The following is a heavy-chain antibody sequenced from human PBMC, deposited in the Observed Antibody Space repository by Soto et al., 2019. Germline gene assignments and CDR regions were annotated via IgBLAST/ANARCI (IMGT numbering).Heavy chain of an antibody. J-gene: IGHJ4*02. D-gene: IGHD5-12*01. CDR2: ISYDGSNK. CDR3: ARDRYSGQTTDY. CDR1: GFTFSSYA. V-gene: IGHV3-30-3*01. Sequence: VQLVESGGGLIQPGGSLRLSCVASGFTFSSYAMHWVRQAPGKGLEWVAVISYDGSNKYYADSVKGRFTISRDNSKNTLYLQMNSLRAEDTAVYYCARDRYSGQTTDYWGQGTLVTVSS.